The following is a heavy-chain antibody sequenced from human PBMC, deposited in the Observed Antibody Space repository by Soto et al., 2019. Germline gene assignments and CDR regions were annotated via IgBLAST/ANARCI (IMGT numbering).Heavy chain of an antibody. CDR2: ISWNSDNI. CDR3: AKDIGTVGYSRKQDY. V-gene: IGHV3-9*01. Sequence: DVQLVESGGGLVQPGRSLRLSCTASGFRFDDYAMHWVRQAPGKGLEWVSSISWNSDNIGYGDSVKGRFTISRDNAENSPYLQMNNLRPEDTALYYCAKDIGTVGYSRKQDYWGQGTLVTVSS. J-gene: IGHJ4*02. D-gene: IGHD2-15*01. CDR1: GFRFDDYA.